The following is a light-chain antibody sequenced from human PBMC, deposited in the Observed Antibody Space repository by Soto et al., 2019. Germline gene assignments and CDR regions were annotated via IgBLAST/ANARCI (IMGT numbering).Light chain of an antibody. V-gene: IGLV1-47*01. Sequence: QSVLTQPPSASGTPGQRVTISCSGTSSNIGSNYVYWYQQLPGTAPKLLIYRDNQRPSGVPDRFSGSKSGTSASLAISGLRSEDEADHYCAAWDDSLSVVFGVGTKLTVL. J-gene: IGLJ2*01. CDR2: RDN. CDR3: AAWDDSLSVV. CDR1: SSNIGSNY.